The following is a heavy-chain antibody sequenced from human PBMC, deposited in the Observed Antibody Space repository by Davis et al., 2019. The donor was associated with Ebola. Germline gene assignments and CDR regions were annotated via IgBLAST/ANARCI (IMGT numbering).Heavy chain of an antibody. V-gene: IGHV4-38-2*01. Sequence: PGGSLRLSCAVSGYSISNGYFWGWIRQSPGKGLEWIGSIYESGRTFYNPSLKSRLTLSVDTSKNQFSLKMTSVTAADSAVYFCARGGGSGYDSIDFWGQGNLVTVSS. CDR3: ARGGGSGYDSIDF. J-gene: IGHJ4*02. CDR1: GYSISNGYF. D-gene: IGHD6-25*01. CDR2: IYESGRT.